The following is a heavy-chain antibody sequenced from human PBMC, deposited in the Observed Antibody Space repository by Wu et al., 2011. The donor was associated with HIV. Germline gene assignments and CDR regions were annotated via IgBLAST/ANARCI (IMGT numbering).Heavy chain of an antibody. D-gene: IGHD3-10*01. Sequence: SWVRQAPGQGLEWMGWISAYNGNTNYAQNLQGRVTMTTDTSTSTAYMELRSLRSDDTAVYYCARAFYDAGSYSPNWFDPWGQGTLVTVSS. CDR2: ISAYNGNT. J-gene: IGHJ5*02. V-gene: IGHV1-18*01. CDR3: ARAFYDAGSYSPNWFDP.